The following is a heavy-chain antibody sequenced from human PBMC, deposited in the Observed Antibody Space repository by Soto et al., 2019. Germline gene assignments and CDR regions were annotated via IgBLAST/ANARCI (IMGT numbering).Heavy chain of an antibody. J-gene: IGHJ4*02. CDR3: AKERSSGWSFDY. Sequence: EVQLLESGGGLVQPGGSLRLCWAASGFTFSTYAMNWVRQAPGKGLEWVSGISGSGDSTYYADSVKGRFTVSRDNSKNTLYLQMNSLRAEDTAVFYCAKERSSGWSFDYWGQGTLVTVSS. CDR2: ISGSGDST. CDR1: GFTFSTYA. D-gene: IGHD6-19*01. V-gene: IGHV3-23*01.